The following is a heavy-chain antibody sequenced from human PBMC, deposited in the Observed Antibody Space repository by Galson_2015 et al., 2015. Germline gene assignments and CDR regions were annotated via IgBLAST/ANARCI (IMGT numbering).Heavy chain of an antibody. CDR1: GYTFTSYA. V-gene: IGHV1-69*10. J-gene: IGHJ3*02. D-gene: IGHD3-22*01. Sequence: SVKVSCKASGYTFTSYAMNWVRQAPGQGLEWMGGIIPIFGIANYAQKFQGRVTITADKSTSTAYMELSSLRSEDTAVYYCARDALGYDSSVPLRAFDIWGQGTMVTVSS. CDR3: ARDALGYDSSVPLRAFDI. CDR2: IIPIFGIA.